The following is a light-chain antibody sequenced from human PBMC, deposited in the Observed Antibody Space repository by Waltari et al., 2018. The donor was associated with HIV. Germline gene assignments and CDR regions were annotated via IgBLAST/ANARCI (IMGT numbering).Light chain of an antibody. J-gene: IGLJ1*01. CDR3: QVWDSSTLYV. CDR2: GGS. CDR1: NIGSKN. V-gene: IGLV3-9*01. Sequence: SYELTHPISVSVALGQTARITCGVNNIGSKNVHWYQQKPGQAPVLVIYGGSKRPSRIPERFSGSNSGNTATLTISRAQAGDEADYYCQVWDSSTLYVVGTGTKVTVL.